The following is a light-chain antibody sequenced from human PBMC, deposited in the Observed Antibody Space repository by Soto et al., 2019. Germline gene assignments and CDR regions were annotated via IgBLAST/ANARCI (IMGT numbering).Light chain of an antibody. V-gene: IGKV3-15*01. J-gene: IGKJ2*01. Sequence: EIVMTQSPATLSVSAGERATLSCRASQSVNSDLAWYQQKPGQAPRLLIYGASTRATGIPARFSGSGSGTEFTLTISSLQSEDFAVYFCQQYNNWPPYTFGPGTKLEIK. CDR2: GAS. CDR3: QQYNNWPPYT. CDR1: QSVNSD.